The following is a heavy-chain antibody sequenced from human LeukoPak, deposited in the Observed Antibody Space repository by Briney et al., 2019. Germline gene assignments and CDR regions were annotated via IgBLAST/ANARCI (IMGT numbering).Heavy chain of an antibody. CDR2: IYYYGST. CDR3: ARASLGPYGSRSYYYPPFDY. Sequence: SETLSLTCSVSGGSISSNSDYWGWFRQPPGKGLEWIATIYYYGSTYYNPSLKSRVTISLDTSKNQFSLRLSSVTAADTAVYFCARASLGPYGSRSYYYPPFDYWGQGTLVTVSS. V-gene: IGHV4-39*07. CDR1: GGSISSNSDY. D-gene: IGHD3-10*01. J-gene: IGHJ4*02.